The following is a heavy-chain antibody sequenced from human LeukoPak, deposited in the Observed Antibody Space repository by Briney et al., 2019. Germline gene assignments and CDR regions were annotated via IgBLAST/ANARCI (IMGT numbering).Heavy chain of an antibody. CDR3: ARAPSSSGYDSDY. J-gene: IGHJ4*02. CDR1: GYTFTGYY. V-gene: IGHV1-2*02. CDR2: INPNSGGT. Sequence: ASVKVSCKASGYTFTGYYIHWVRQAPGQGLEWMGWINPNSGGTDYAQKFQGRVTMTRDTSISTAYMELSRLRSDDTAVYYCARAPSSSGYDSDYWGQGTLVTVSS. D-gene: IGHD3-22*01.